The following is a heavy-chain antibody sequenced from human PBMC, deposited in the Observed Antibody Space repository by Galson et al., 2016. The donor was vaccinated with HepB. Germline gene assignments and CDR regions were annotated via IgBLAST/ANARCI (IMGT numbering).Heavy chain of an antibody. CDR1: GYTFSRYH. J-gene: IGHJ4*02. D-gene: IGHD1-26*01. CDR2: INPSGGYT. CDR3: ARDMGSGSYDFDY. V-gene: IGHV1-46*01. Sequence: SVKVSCKASGYTFSRYHMHWVRQAPGQGLEWLGIINPSGGYTSYAQKFQGRVTMTRDTSTSTVYMELSSLRSDDTAMYYCARDMGSGSYDFDYCGQGTLVTVSS.